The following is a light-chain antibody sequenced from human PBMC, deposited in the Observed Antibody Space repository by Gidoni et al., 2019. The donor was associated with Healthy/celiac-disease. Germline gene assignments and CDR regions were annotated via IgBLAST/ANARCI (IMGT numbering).Light chain of an antibody. J-gene: IGKJ1*01. V-gene: IGKV2-28*01. CDR2: LGS. CDR3: MQALQTPRRT. CDR1: QSLLHSNGYNY. Sequence: DIVMTQSPLSLPVTPGEPASISCRSSQSLLHSNGYNYLDWYLQKQGQSPQLLIYLGSNRASGVPDRFSGSEAGTDFTLKISRVEAEDVGVYYCMQALQTPRRTFGQGTKVEIK.